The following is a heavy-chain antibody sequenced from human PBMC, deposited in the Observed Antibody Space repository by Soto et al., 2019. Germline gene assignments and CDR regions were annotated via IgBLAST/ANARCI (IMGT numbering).Heavy chain of an antibody. CDR2: MFASGSS. J-gene: IGHJ4*02. Sequence: QVQLQESGPGLVKPSETLSLTCAVSGDSISSPNWWSWYRQTPGKWLELIGEMFASGSSNYNPSLNGRVTISLDTSKNHFSLKLTSLTAADTAIYYCAREGFDHRPDYWGQGIPVTVSS. CDR3: AREGFDHRPDY. CDR1: GDSISSPNW. V-gene: IGHV4-4*02.